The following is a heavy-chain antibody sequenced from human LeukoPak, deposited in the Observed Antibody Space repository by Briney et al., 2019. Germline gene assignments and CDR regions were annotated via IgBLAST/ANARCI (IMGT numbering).Heavy chain of an antibody. CDR1: GYSISSGYY. D-gene: IGHD3-22*01. Sequence: SETLSLTCTVSGYSISSGYYWGWIRQPPGKGLEWIGSIYHSGSTYYNPSLKSRVTISVDTSKNQFSLKLSSVTAADTAVYYCAAAYYYDSSGYYFPCLDYWGQGTLVTVSS. J-gene: IGHJ4*02. V-gene: IGHV4-38-2*02. CDR3: AAAYYYDSSGYYFPCLDY. CDR2: IYHSGST.